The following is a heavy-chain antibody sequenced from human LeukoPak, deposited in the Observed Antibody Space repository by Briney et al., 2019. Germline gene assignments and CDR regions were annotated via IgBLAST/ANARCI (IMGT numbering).Heavy chain of an antibody. CDR1: GGSISSSSYY. CDR3: ARGRVGGSY. D-gene: IGHD3-16*01. Sequence: SETLSLTCTVSGGSISSSSYYWGWIRQPPGKELEWIGCILYSGTTDYNPSLKSRVTISVDTSKNQFSLNLSSVTAADTAVYYCARGRVGGSYWGQGALVTVSS. J-gene: IGHJ4*02. CDR2: ILYSGTT. V-gene: IGHV4-61*05.